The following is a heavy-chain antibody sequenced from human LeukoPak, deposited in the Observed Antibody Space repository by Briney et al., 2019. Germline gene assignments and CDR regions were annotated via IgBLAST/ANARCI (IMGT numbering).Heavy chain of an antibody. J-gene: IGHJ3*02. CDR1: GYSISSGYY. V-gene: IGHV4-38-2*02. D-gene: IGHD1-26*01. CDR3: ARDREVGATVGAFDI. Sequence: PSETLSLTCAVFGYSISSGYYWGWIRQPPGQGLGWIAGIYHSGGTYHNPSLGSRVTISVDTSKNQFSLKLTSVTAADTAVYYCARDREVGATVGAFDIWGQGTMVTVSS. CDR2: IYHSGGT.